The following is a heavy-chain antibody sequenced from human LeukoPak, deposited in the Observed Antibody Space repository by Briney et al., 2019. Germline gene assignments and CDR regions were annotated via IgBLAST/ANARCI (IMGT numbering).Heavy chain of an antibody. CDR1: GFTFSSYG. CDR2: ISYDGGNK. V-gene: IGHV3-30*18. CDR3: AKDFGVVANYYFDY. J-gene: IGHJ4*02. Sequence: PGGSLRLSCAASGFTFSSYGMHWVRQAPGKGLEWVAVISYDGGNKYYADSVKGRFTISRDNSKNTLYLQMNSLRADDTAVYYCAKDFGVVANYYFDYWGQGTLVTVSS. D-gene: IGHD3-3*01.